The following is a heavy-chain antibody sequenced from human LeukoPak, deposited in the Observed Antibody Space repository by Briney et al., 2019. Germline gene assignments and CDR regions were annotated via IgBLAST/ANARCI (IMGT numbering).Heavy chain of an antibody. CDR3: AKVDNYYGSGSYSY. D-gene: IGHD3-10*01. CDR1: GFTFSNYA. CDR2: ISGSGGRT. J-gene: IGHJ4*02. V-gene: IGHV3-23*01. Sequence: GGSLRLSCAASGFTFSNYAMSWVRQAPGKGLEWVSGISGSGGRTYYADSVKGRFTISRDNSKNTLYLQMNSLRAEDTAVYYCAKVDNYYGSGSYSYWGQGTLVTVSS.